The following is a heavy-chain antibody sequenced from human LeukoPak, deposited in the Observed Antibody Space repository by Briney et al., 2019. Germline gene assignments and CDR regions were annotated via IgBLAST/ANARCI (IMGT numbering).Heavy chain of an antibody. D-gene: IGHD3-9*01. CDR3: VRGTEYDILSGKNFGQFYFEY. V-gene: IGHV3-21*06. Sequence: PGGSLRLSCAASGFTFRSYSLNWVRQAPGEGLEWVSSISSSGAYIYYADSVKGRFTISRDNGKDSLYLQMNSLRDEDTAVYYCVRGTEYDILSGKNFGQFYFEYWGQGTLVTVSS. J-gene: IGHJ4*02. CDR2: ISSSGAYI. CDR1: GFTFRSYS.